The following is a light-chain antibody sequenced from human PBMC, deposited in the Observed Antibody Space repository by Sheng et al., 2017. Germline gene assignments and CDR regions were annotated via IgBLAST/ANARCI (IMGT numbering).Light chain of an antibody. CDR1: SSNIGNNY. CDR2: ENN. Sequence: QSVLTQPPSVSAAPGQKVTISCSGSSSNIGNNYVSWYQHLPGTAPKLLIYENNKRPSGIPDRFSGSKSGTSATLGITGLQTGDEADYYCGTWDSSLGIGVFGGGTKLTVL. J-gene: IGLJ2*01. V-gene: IGLV1-51*02. CDR3: GTWDSSLGIGV.